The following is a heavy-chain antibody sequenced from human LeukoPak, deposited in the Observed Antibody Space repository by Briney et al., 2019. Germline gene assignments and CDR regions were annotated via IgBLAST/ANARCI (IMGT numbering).Heavy chain of an antibody. CDR3: ARVRNYYDSSGYPSYYFDY. D-gene: IGHD3-22*01. J-gene: IGHJ4*02. CDR1: GYTFTDYY. Sequence: ASVKVPCKASGYTFTDYYMHWVRQAPGQGLEWMGWINPNSGGTNYAQKFQGRVTMTRDTSISTAYMELSRLRSDDTAVYYCARVRNYYDSSGYPSYYFDYWGQGTLVTVSS. CDR2: INPNSGGT. V-gene: IGHV1-2*02.